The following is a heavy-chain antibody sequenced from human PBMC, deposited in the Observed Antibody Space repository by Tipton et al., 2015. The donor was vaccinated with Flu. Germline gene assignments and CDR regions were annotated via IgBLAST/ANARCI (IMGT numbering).Heavy chain of an antibody. D-gene: IGHD3-22*01. CDR3: ARDKVVITLDAFDI. Sequence: TLSLTCTVSGGSISSSSYYWGWIRQPPGKGLEWIGSIYYSGSTYYNPSLKSRVTISVETSKNQFSLKLSSVTAADTAVYYCARDKVVITLDAFDIWGQGTMVTVSS. CDR2: IYYSGST. J-gene: IGHJ3*02. V-gene: IGHV4-39*07. CDR1: GGSISSSSYY.